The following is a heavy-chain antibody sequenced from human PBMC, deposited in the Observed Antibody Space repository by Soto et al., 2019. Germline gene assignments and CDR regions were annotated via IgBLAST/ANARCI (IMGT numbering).Heavy chain of an antibody. CDR1: GYTFTDFD. CDR3: ARKAGVHNYYSLDV. CDR2: MNPDNCNT. V-gene: IGHV1-8*01. J-gene: IGHJ6*03. D-gene: IGHD6-19*01. Sequence: QVQLEQSGAEVRKPGASVKVSCKTSGYTFTDFDINWVRQAPGQGLEWMGWMNPDNCNTGYAQNFQGRISMTGNTSLSTVYMELSSLRSDDTAVYFCARKAGVHNYYSLDVWCTGTTVTV.